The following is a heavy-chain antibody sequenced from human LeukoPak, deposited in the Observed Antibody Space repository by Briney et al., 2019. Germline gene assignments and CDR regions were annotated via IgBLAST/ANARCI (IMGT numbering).Heavy chain of an antibody. CDR2: ISSSGSTI. D-gene: IGHD6-19*01. CDR1: GFTFSSYE. J-gene: IGHJ4*02. Sequence: GGSLRLSCAASGFTFSSYEMNWVRQAPGKGLEWVSYISSSGSTIYYPDSVKGRFTISRDNAKNSLDLQMNSLRAEDTAVYYCARVMGIAVAGTDLDYWGQGTLVTVSS. V-gene: IGHV3-48*03. CDR3: ARVMGIAVAGTDLDY.